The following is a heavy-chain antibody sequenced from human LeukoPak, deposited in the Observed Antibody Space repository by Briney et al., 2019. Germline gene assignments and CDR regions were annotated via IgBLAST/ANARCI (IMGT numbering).Heavy chain of an antibody. J-gene: IGHJ5*02. D-gene: IGHD3-10*01. CDR1: GYTFTGYY. CDR3: ARGINHYYVSGSYYRINWFDP. Sequence: GGSLRLSCAASGYTFTGYYMHWVRQAPGQGLEWMGWINPNSGATNYAQKFQGRVTMTRDTPISTAYMELSRLRSDDTAVYYCARGINHYYVSGSYYRINWFDPWGQGTLVTVSS. CDR2: INPNSGAT. V-gene: IGHV1-2*02.